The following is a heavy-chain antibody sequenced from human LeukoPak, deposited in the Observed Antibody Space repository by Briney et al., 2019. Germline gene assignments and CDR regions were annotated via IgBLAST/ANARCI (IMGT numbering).Heavy chain of an antibody. CDR3: ARDQVVGATAGTFDF. V-gene: IGHV1-18*01. Sequence: GASVRVSCEASGYDFTSFGISWVRQAPGQGLEWMGWISGYSGDTKYAQEVQARVTMTIDTSTSTAYMEMTSLRSDDTAVCYCARDQVVGATAGTFDFWGQGTLVTVSS. CDR2: ISGYSGDT. D-gene: IGHD1-26*01. CDR1: GYDFTSFG. J-gene: IGHJ4*02.